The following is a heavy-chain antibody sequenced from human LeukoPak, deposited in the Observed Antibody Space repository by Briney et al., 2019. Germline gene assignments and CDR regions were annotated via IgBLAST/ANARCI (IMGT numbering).Heavy chain of an antibody. D-gene: IGHD2-2*01. J-gene: IGHJ5*02. CDR2: ISTSSRYI. CDR1: GFTLSSFD. V-gene: IGHV3-21*04. Sequence: KPGGSLRLSCAASGFTLSSFDMNWVRQAPGKGLEWVSSISTSSRYIYYRDSVKGRFIISRDDAKNALYLQMNSLTVEDTAVYYCARADCSGSTCYLRHSWFDPWGQGTLVTVSS. CDR3: ARADCSGSTCYLRHSWFDP.